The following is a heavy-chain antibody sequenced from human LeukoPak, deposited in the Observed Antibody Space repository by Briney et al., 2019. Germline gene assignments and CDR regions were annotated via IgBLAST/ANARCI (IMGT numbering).Heavy chain of an antibody. J-gene: IGHJ4*02. CDR1: GFTFSSYG. CDR2: IRGSGCST. V-gene: IGHV3-23*01. D-gene: IGHD6-13*01. Sequence: GGSLRLSCAGSGFTFSSYGMRWVRQAPGKGREGVAAIRGSGCSTYYADSVKGRFTISRDNSRNTLYLQMTSLRPEDTAVYYCARGSYSSSWDDYFDYWGQGTLVTVSS. CDR3: ARGSYSSSWDDYFDY.